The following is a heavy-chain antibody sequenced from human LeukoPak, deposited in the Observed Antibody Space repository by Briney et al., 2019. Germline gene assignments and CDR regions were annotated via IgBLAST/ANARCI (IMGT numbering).Heavy chain of an antibody. CDR1: GLTFNYYA. J-gene: IGHJ3*02. V-gene: IGHV3-23*01. D-gene: IGHD4-17*01. CDR2: ISDSAFST. CDR3: AKGGYYGDDAFDI. Sequence: GGSLRLSCAASGLTFNYYAMSWVRQAPGKGLEWVSSISDSAFSTYYADSVKGRFTISRDNSKNTLYLQMNSLRAEDTAVYYCAKGGYYGDDAFDIWGQGTMVTVST.